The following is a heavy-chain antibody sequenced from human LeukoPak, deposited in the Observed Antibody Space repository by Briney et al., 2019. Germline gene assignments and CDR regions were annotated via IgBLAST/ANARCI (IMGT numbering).Heavy chain of an antibody. CDR2: INPSGGTT. J-gene: IGHJ4*02. CDR3: ARASSSGRRFDF. D-gene: IGHD2-2*01. V-gene: IGHV1-46*04. CDR1: GYTFTSYY. Sequence: ASVKVSCKASGYTFTSYYMRWVRQAPGQGLEWMGIINPSGGTTSSAQNLQGRVTMTRDTSTSEVYMELSSLRSEDTAVYYCARASSSGRRFDFWGQGTLVTVSS.